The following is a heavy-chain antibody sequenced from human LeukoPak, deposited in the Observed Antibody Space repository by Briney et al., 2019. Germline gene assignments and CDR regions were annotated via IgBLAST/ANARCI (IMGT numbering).Heavy chain of an antibody. Sequence: GGSLRLSCAASGFTFSSYWMHWVRQAPGKGLVWVSRINSDGSTTNYADSVKGRFTISRDNAENTLYLQMNSLRVEDTAVYYCTRRVSSTRWFDPWGQGTLVTVSS. J-gene: IGHJ5*02. D-gene: IGHD2-15*01. CDR3: TRRVSSTRWFDP. V-gene: IGHV3-74*01. CDR1: GFTFSSYW. CDR2: INSDGSTT.